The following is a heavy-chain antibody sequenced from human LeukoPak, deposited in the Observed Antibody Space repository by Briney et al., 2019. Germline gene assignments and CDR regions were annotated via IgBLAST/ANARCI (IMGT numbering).Heavy chain of an antibody. D-gene: IGHD2/OR15-2a*01. CDR2: IYDSGST. Sequence: SETLSLTCSVSGGSMTNLYWTWIRQPPGKGLEWIGDIYDSGSTRYNTALESRVTISVDTSKNQFSLKLSSVTAADTAVYYCAKGGSTNFYYGDVWGQGTTVTVSS. CDR1: GGSMTNLY. V-gene: IGHV4-59*01. J-gene: IGHJ6*02. CDR3: AKGGSTNFYYGDV.